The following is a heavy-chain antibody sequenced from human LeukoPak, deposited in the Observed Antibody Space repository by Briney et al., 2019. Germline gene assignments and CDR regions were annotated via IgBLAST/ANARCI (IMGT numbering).Heavy chain of an antibody. J-gene: IGHJ6*02. Sequence: GGSLRLSCAASGFTVSSNYMSWVRQAPGKGLEWVSVIYSGGSTYYADSVKGRFTISRDNSKNTLYLQMNSLRAEDTAVYYCAKDPPPRDYYYGMDVWGQGTTVTVSS. CDR3: AKDPPPRDYYYGMDV. CDR1: GFTVSSNY. CDR2: IYSGGST. V-gene: IGHV3-53*01.